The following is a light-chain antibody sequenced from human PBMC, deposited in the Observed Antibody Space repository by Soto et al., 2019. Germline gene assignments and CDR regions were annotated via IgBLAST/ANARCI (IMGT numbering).Light chain of an antibody. J-gene: IGKJ2*01. CDR1: QGISSW. Sequence: DIQMTQSPSSVSASVGDRVTITCRASQGISSWLAWYQQKPGKAPKLLIYAASSLQSGVPSRFIRSRCATDFTLPFCNLRPDGFATYSCPHANSFPHTFCQGTKLEIK. CDR3: PHANSFPHT. V-gene: IGKV1-12*01. CDR2: AAS.